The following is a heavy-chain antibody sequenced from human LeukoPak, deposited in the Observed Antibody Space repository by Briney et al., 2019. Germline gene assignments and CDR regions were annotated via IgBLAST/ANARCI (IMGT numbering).Heavy chain of an antibody. J-gene: IGHJ4*02. V-gene: IGHV1-2*02. CDR1: GYTFTGYN. CDR2: INPNSGGT. CDR3: ARVWINVGATPAIAY. Sequence: GASVKVSCKSSGYTFTGYNMHWVRQAPGQGLEWMGWINPNSGGTNYAQKFQGRVTMTRDTSISTAYMELSRLRSDDTAVYYCARVWINVGATPAIAYWGQGTLVTVSS. D-gene: IGHD1-26*01.